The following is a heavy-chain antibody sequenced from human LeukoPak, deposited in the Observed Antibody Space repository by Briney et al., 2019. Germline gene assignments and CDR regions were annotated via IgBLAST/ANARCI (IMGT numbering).Heavy chain of an antibody. CDR1: GFTFSTYS. CDR3: ARDRHHTLLWFGELLDGFDP. Sequence: GGSLRLSCAASGFTFSTYSMNWVRQAPGKGLEWVSSIGSSSSYIYYADSVKGRFTISRDNAKNSLYLQMNSLRIEDTAVYYCARDRHHTLLWFGELLDGFDPWGQGTLVTVSS. V-gene: IGHV3-21*01. D-gene: IGHD3-10*01. J-gene: IGHJ5*02. CDR2: IGSSSSYI.